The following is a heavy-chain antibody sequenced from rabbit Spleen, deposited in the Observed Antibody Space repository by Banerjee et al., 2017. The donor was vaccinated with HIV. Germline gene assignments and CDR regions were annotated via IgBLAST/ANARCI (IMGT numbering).Heavy chain of an antibody. J-gene: IGHJ4*01. Sequence: QSLEESGGGLVQPEGSLALTCKASGFSFSSSDYICWVRQAPGKGLEWISCIAGSSSGFTYSATWAKGRFTISKTSSTTVTLQMTSLTVADTATYFCARGYSNGYQNYVNAFSLWGPGTLVTVS. CDR3: ARGYSNGYQNYVNAFSL. CDR2: IAGSSSGFT. D-gene: IGHD6-1*01. CDR1: GFSFSSSDY. V-gene: IGHV1S40*01.